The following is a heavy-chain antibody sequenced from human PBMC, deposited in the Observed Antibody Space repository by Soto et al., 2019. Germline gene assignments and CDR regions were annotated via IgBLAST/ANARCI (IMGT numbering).Heavy chain of an antibody. J-gene: IGHJ3*01. CDR3: AWESSLYSRSYPSPLFAFDL. CDR1: GFTFSSYW. V-gene: IGHV3-7*04. CDR2: IKQDGSEK. D-gene: IGHD1-26*01. Sequence: GGSLRLSCAASGFTFSSYWMSWVRQAPGKGLEWVANIKQDGSEKYYVDSVKGRFTISRDNAKNSLYLQMNSLRAEDTAVYYCAWESSLYSRSYPSPLFAFDLWGQGTMVTVSS.